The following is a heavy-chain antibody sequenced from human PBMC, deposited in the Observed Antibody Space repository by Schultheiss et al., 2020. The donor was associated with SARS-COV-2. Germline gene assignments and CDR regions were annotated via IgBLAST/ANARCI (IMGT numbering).Heavy chain of an antibody. CDR3: ARAGADSSSWYAGYYYYYYGMDV. CDR2: INHSGST. J-gene: IGHJ6*02. D-gene: IGHD6-13*01. CDR1: GGSISSGDYY. V-gene: IGHV4-39*07. Sequence: SETLSLTCTVSGGSISSGDYYWSWIRQPPRKGLEWIGEINHSGSTNYNPSLKSRVTISVDTSKNQFSLKLSSVTAADTAVYYCARAGADSSSWYAGYYYYYYGMDVWGQGTTVTVSS.